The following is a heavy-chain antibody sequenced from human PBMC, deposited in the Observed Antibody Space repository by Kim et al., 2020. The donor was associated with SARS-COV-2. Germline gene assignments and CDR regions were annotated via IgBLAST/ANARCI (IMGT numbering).Heavy chain of an antibody. V-gene: IGHV1-18*04. D-gene: IGHD2-2*01. Sequence: ASVKVSCKASGYTFTSYGISWVRQAPGQGLEWMGWISAYNGNTNYAQKLQGRVTMTTDTSTSTAYMELRSLRSDDTAVYYCARDRCSSTSCYYYYYGMDVWGQGTTVTVSS. CDR2: ISAYNGNT. J-gene: IGHJ6*02. CDR1: GYTFTSYG. CDR3: ARDRCSSTSCYYYYYGMDV.